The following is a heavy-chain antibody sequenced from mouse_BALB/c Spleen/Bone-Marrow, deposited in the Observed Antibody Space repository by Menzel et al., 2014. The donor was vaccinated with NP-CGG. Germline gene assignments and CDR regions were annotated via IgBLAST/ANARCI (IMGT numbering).Heavy chain of an antibody. V-gene: IGHV1-82*01. CDR3: ARMGRLRRGGY. CDR2: IYPGDGDT. CDR1: GYAFSSSW. J-gene: IGHJ2*01. D-gene: IGHD2-4*01. Sequence: VQLQQSGPELVKPGASVKISCKASGYAFSSSWMNWVKQRPGQGLEWIGRIYPGDGDTNYNGKFKGKATLTADKSSSTAYMQLSSLTSVDSAVYFCARMGRLRRGGYWGQGTTLTVSS.